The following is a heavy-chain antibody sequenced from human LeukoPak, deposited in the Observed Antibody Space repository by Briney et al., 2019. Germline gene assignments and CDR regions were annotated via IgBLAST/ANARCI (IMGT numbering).Heavy chain of an antibody. D-gene: IGHD1-26*01. CDR1: GYTFTSYD. V-gene: IGHV1-8*01. J-gene: IGHJ6*04. CDR3: ARDQRWEVLTTGLDV. CDR2: MNPNSGNT. Sequence: GASVKVSCKASGYTFTSYDINWVRQATGQGLEWMGWMNPNSGNTGYAQKLQGRVTMTTDTSTSTAYMELRSLRSDDTAVYYCARDQRWEVLTTGLDVWGKGTTVTVSS.